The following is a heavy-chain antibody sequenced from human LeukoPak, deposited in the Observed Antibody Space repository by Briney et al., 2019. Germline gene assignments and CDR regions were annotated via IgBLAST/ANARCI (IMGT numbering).Heavy chain of an antibody. Sequence: PGGSLRLSCAASGFTFSSYAMSWVRQAPGKGLEWIGYIYYTGNTNYNPSLKSRVTISVDTSKNQFSLKLSSVTAADTAVYYCARDRLQLQSWGQGTLVTVSS. V-gene: IGHV4-59*01. CDR2: IYYTGNT. CDR1: GFTFSSYA. J-gene: IGHJ5*02. D-gene: IGHD1-1*01. CDR3: ARDRLQLQS.